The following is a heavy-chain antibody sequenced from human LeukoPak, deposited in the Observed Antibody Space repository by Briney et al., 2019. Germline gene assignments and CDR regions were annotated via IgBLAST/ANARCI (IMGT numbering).Heavy chain of an antibody. J-gene: IGHJ4*02. D-gene: IGHD6-13*01. CDR3: ARVAEAAAFDY. CDR1: GFTFSSYS. V-gene: IGHV3-21*01. Sequence: SGGSLRLSCAASGFTFSSYSMNWVRQAPGKGLEWVSSISDNSRYIYYADSVKGRFTISRDNAKNSLYLQMNSLRAEDTAVYYCARVAEAAAFDYWGQGTLVTVSS. CDR2: ISDNSRYI.